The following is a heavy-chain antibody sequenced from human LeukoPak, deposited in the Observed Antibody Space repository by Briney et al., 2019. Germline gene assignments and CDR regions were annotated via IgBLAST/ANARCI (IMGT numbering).Heavy chain of an antibody. CDR1: GYTFTSYG. CDR3: ARGTASGYSYGYGPY. Sequence: ASVKVSCKASGYTFTSYGISWVRQAPGQGLEWMGWISAYNGNTNYAQKLQGRVTMTTDTSTSTAYMELRSLRSDDTAVYYCARGTASGYSYGYGPYWGQGTLVTVSS. CDR2: ISAYNGNT. D-gene: IGHD5-18*01. J-gene: IGHJ4*02. V-gene: IGHV1-18*04.